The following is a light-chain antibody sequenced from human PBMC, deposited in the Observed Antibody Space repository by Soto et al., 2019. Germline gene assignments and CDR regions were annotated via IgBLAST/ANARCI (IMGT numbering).Light chain of an antibody. J-gene: IGKJ1*01. CDR1: QSISSD. V-gene: IGKV3-15*01. CDR3: QQYGSSPPWT. Sequence: ETVLTQSPATLSVSPGERATLSCRASQSISSDLAWYQQKPGQAPRLLIYGASTTATAIPGRFSGSGSGREFTLSISRLEPEDFAVYYCQQYGSSPPWTFGQGTKVEIK. CDR2: GAS.